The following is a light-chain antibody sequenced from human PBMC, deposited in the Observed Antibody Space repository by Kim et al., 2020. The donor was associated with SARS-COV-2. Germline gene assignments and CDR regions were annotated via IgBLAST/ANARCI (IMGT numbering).Light chain of an antibody. CDR2: RNN. Sequence: GQRVTISCSGSSSNIGSKYVYWYKQLPGTAPKLLIYRNNKRPSGVPDRFSGSKSGTSASLAISGLRSEDEADYYCAAWDDSLSGRVFGGGTQLTVL. CDR3: AAWDDSLSGRV. CDR1: SSNIGSKY. V-gene: IGLV1-47*01. J-gene: IGLJ3*02.